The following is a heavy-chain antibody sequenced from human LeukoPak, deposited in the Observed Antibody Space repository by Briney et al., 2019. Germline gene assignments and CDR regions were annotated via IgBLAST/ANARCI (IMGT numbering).Heavy chain of an antibody. CDR3: ARAPFLAFNCSSTSCLENWFGP. V-gene: IGHV1-2*06. J-gene: IGHJ5*02. CDR2: INPNSGGT. D-gene: IGHD2-2*01. Sequence: ASVKVSCKASGYTFTGYYMHWVRQAPGQGLEWMGRINPNSGGTNYAQKFQGRVTITADESTSTAYMELSSLRSEDTAVYYCARAPFLAFNCSSTSCLENWFGPWGQGTLVTVSS. CDR1: GYTFTGYY.